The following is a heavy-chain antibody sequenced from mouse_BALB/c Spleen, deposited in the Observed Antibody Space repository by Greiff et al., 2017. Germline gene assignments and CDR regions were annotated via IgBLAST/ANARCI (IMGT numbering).Heavy chain of an antibody. CDR3: ARDYYLDY. CDR2: ISSGGGST. D-gene: IGHD2-1*01. Sequence: EVHLVESGGGLVKPGGSLKLSCAASGFAFSSYDMSWVRQTPEKRLEWVAYISSGGGSTYYPDTVKGRFTISRDNAKNTLYLQMSSLKSEDTAMYYCARDYYLDYWGQGTTLTVSS. J-gene: IGHJ2*01. CDR1: GFAFSSYD. V-gene: IGHV5-12-1*01.